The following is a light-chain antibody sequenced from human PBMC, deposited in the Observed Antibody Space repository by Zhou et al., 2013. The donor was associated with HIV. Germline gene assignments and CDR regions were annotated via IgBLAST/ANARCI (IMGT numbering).Light chain of an antibody. CDR2: KAS. Sequence: DIQMTQSPSTLSASVGDRVTITCRASQSISSWLAWYQQKPRKAPNLLIYKASSLESGVPSRFSGSGSGTEFTLTISSLQPDDFATYYCQQYNSYSPYTFGQGTKLEIK. CDR3: QQYNSYSPYT. J-gene: IGKJ2*01. V-gene: IGKV1-5*03. CDR1: QSISSW.